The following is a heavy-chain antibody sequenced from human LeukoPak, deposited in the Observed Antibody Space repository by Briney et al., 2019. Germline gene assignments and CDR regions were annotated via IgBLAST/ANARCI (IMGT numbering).Heavy chain of an antibody. D-gene: IGHD2-15*01. CDR2: IYVGGST. CDR3: AAGLVVVRSPDALDI. Sequence: GGSLRLSCAASGFIVGTNYMGWVRQAPEKGLQWVSVIYVGGSTYYTDSVKGRFIISRDNSENTLYLQMNGLRAEDTAVYFCAAGLVVVRSPDALDIWGRGTLVTVSS. J-gene: IGHJ3*02. CDR1: GFIVGTNY. V-gene: IGHV3-53*01.